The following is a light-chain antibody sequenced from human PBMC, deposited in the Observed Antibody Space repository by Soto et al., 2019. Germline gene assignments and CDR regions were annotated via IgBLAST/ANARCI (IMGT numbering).Light chain of an antibody. CDR2: GAS. Sequence: EIVMTQSPATPSVSPGERATLSCRASQSVSSNLAWYQQKPGQAPRLLIYGASTKATAIPARFSGSGSGTEFTLTISSVQAEDFAVYYCQQYKTWPPITFGQGTRLEIK. CDR1: QSVSSN. CDR3: QQYKTWPPIT. V-gene: IGKV3-15*01. J-gene: IGKJ5*01.